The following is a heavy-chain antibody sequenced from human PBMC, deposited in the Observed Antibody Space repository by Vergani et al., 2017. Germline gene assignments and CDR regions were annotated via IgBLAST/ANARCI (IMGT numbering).Heavy chain of an antibody. CDR2: MDYSGST. D-gene: IGHD2-15*01. V-gene: IGHV4-39*01. J-gene: IGHJ4*02. Sequence: QVQLRESGPGLVKPSETLSLTCTVSGDSVISTDYHLGWIRQPPGKGLEWIGSMDYSGSTPYNPSLESRISISFETPKNQFSLSLTSVTAADTAVYYCASKRGACRAAYCHSYDFWGPGTLVGVSS. CDR1: GDSVISTDYH. CDR3: ASKRGACRAAYCHSYDF.